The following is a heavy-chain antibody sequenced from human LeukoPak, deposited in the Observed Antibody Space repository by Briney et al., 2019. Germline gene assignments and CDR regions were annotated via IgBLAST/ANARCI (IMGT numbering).Heavy chain of an antibody. CDR2: INTNGTST. CDR1: GFTFSSYW. CDR3: ALSRTLDY. V-gene: IGHV3-74*01. D-gene: IGHD3-16*02. Sequence: GGSLRLSCAASGFTFSSYWMYWVRQAPGKGLVWVSRINTNGTSTSYADSVKGRFAISRDNAKNTLYLQMNSLRPEDTAVYYCALSRTLDYWGQGTLVTVSS. J-gene: IGHJ4*02.